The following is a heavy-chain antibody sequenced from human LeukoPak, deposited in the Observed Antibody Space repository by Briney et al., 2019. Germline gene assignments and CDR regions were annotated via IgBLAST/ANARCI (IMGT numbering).Heavy chain of an antibody. CDR2: INHSGST. Sequence: SETLSLTCAVYGXSFSGYYGSWIRQPPGKGLEWIGEINHSGSTNYNPSLKSRVTISVDTSKNQFSLKLSSVTAADTAVYYCARLFSSSWYRGAFDLWGQGTMVTVSS. V-gene: IGHV4-34*01. CDR1: GXSFSGYY. CDR3: ARLFSSSWYRGAFDL. J-gene: IGHJ3*01. D-gene: IGHD6-13*01.